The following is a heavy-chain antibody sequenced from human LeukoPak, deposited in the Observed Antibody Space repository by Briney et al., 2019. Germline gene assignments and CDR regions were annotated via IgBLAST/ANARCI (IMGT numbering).Heavy chain of an antibody. CDR2: ITYDGYYK. CDR3: AREIEGY. Sequence: PGGSLRLSCAASGFTFTSYGMHWVRQSPGKGLEWVALITYDGYYKYYSDSVKGRFTISSDTSKNTLYLQMNSLRAEDTAVYYCAREIEGYWGQGTLVTVSS. V-gene: IGHV3-30*03. CDR1: GFTFTSYG. J-gene: IGHJ4*02.